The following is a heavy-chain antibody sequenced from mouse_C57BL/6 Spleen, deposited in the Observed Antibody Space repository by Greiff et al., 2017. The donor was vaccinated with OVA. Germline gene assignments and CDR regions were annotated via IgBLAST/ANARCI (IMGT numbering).Heavy chain of an antibody. Sequence: QVQLQQSGAELVRPGASVKLSCKASGYTFTDYYINWVKQRPGQGLEWIARIYPGSGNTYYNEKFKGTATLTAEKSSSTAYMQLSSLPSEDSAVYFCARYDYDGGFAYWGQGTLVTVSA. CDR3: ARYDYDGGFAY. CDR2: IYPGSGNT. J-gene: IGHJ3*01. D-gene: IGHD2-4*01. V-gene: IGHV1-76*01. CDR1: GYTFTDYY.